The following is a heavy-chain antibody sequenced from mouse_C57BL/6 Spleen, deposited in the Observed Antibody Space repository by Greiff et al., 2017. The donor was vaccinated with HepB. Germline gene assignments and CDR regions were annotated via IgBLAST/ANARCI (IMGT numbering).Heavy chain of an antibody. V-gene: IGHV1-69*02. J-gene: IGHJ2*01. CDR2: INPNYGTT. Sequence: QVQLQQPGAELVKPGASVKLSCKASGYTFTSYWMHWVKQRPGRGLEWIGVINPNYGTTSYNQKFKGKATLTVDQSSSTAYMQLNSLTSEDSAVYYCARGDYDYFDYWGQGTTLTVSS. D-gene: IGHD2-4*01. CDR3: ARGDYDYFDY. CDR1: GYTFTSYW.